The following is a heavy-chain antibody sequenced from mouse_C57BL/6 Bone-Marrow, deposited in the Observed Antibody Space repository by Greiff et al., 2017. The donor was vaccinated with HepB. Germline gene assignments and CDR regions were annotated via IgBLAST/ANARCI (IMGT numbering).Heavy chain of an antibody. J-gene: IGHJ4*01. CDR3: AKSPMPMDY. CDR2: ISSGSSTI. CDR1: GFTFSDYG. D-gene: IGHD6-5*01. V-gene: IGHV5-17*01. Sequence: DVKLVESGGGLVKPGGSLKLSCAASGFTFSDYGMHWVRQAPEKGLEWVAYISSGSSTIYYADTVKGRFTISRDNAKNTLFLQMTSLRSEDTAMYYCAKSPMPMDYWGQGTSVTVSS.